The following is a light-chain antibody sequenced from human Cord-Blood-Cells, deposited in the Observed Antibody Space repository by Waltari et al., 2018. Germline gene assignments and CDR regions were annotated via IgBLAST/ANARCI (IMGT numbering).Light chain of an antibody. Sequence: QSALTQPASVSGSPGQSITISCTGTSSDVGGYNYVSWYQQHPGKAPKLMLYAVSKRPSGVSNRLSGSKSGNTASLTISGLQAEDEADYYCSSYTSSSTFVVFGGGTKLTVL. V-gene: IGLV2-14*01. CDR3: SSYTSSSTFVV. CDR1: SSDVGGYNY. CDR2: AVS. J-gene: IGLJ2*01.